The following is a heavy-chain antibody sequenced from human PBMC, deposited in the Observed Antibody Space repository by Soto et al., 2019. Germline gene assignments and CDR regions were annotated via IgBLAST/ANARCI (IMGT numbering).Heavy chain of an antibody. CDR2: IHHSGSI. CDR3: ARDLNYYYGMDV. V-gene: IGHV4-34*01. Sequence: PSETLSLTCAVYGGSFTNYYWSWIRQPPGKGLEWIGEIHHSGSITYNPSLKSRVTISVDTSKNQFSLKLSSVTAADTAVYYCARDLNYYYGMDVWGQGTTVTVSS. CDR1: GGSFTNYY. J-gene: IGHJ6*02.